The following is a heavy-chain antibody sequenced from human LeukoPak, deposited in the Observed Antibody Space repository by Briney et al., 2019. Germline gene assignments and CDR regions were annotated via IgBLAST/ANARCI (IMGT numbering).Heavy chain of an antibody. Sequence: GGSLRLSCAASGFTFSSFTMNWVRQAPGQGLEWFSSITTSTSYIYYADSVKGRFTISRDNAKNSLYLQMNSLRAEDTAVYYCARDYSYGSGYLYWGQGTLVAVSS. CDR1: GFTFSSFT. CDR3: ARDYSYGSGYLY. V-gene: IGHV3-21*01. CDR2: ITTSTSYI. D-gene: IGHD3-3*01. J-gene: IGHJ4*02.